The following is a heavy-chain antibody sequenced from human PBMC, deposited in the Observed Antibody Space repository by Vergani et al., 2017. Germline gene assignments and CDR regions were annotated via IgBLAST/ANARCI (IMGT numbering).Heavy chain of an antibody. CDR2: ISYDGSNK. CDR3: AKQRSNYYYYYMDV. J-gene: IGHJ6*03. Sequence: QVQLVESGGGVVQPGRSLRLSCAASGFTFSSYGMHWVRQAPGKGLEWVAVISYDGSNKYYADSVKGRFTISRDKSKNTLYLQMNSLRAEDTAVYYCAKQRSNYYYYYMDVWGKGTTVTVSS. V-gene: IGHV3-30*18. CDR1: GFTFSSYG.